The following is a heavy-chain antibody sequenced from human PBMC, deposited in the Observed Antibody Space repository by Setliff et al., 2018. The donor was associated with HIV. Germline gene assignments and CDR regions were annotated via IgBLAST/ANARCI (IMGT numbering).Heavy chain of an antibody. CDR2: ISGSSSPI. J-gene: IGHJ4*02. D-gene: IGHD2-15*01. CDR1: GFSFSSYS. CDR3: ARDDPPGGNDY. V-gene: IGHV3-48*02. Sequence: PGGSLRLSCAASGFSFSSYSMNWVRQAPGKGLEWVSCISGSSSPIYYADSVKGRFTISRDNAKNSVYLQMNSLRDEDTAVYYCARDDPPGGNDYWGQGTLVTVSS.